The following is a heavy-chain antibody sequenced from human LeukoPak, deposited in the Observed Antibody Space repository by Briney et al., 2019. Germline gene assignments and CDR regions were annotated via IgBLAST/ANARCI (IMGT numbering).Heavy chain of an antibody. V-gene: IGHV4-31*03. CDR3: ARAHKLNAFDI. J-gene: IGHJ3*02. CDR1: GGSISSGGYY. D-gene: IGHD1-1*01. Sequence: KSSETLSLTCTVSGGSISSGGYYWSWIRQHPGKGLEWIGYIYYSGSTYYNPSLKSRVTISVDTSKNQFSLKLSSVTAADTAVYYCARAHKLNAFDIWGQGTMVTVSS. CDR2: IYYSGST.